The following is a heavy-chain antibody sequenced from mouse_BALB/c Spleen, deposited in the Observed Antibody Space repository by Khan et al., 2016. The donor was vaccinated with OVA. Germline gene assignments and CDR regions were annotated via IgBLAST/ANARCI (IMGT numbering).Heavy chain of an antibody. CDR2: ISDGGSYT. CDR3: ARGYYGDPFAY. CDR1: GFTFSDYY. V-gene: IGHV5-4*02. J-gene: IGHJ3*01. D-gene: IGHD2-13*01. Sequence: EVELVESGGGLVKPGGSLKLSCAASGFTFSDYYMYWVRQTPEKRLEWVATISDGGSYTYYPDSVTGRFTISRDDAKNNLYLQMSSLKSEDTAMYYCARGYYGDPFAYWGQGTLVTISA.